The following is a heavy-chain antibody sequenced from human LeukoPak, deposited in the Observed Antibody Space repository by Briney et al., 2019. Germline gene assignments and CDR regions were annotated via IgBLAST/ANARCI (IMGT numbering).Heavy chain of an antibody. Sequence: GGSLRLSCAASGFTFSTYAMDWVRQAPGKELEWVAAISTSGGSAYYTDSVKGRFTISRDNSKNTLYLQMNSLRAEDTAVYYCARDGYCSSTNCPKGSAFDIWGQGTMVTVSS. CDR1: GFTFSTYA. CDR2: ISTSGGSA. V-gene: IGHV3-23*01. CDR3: ARDGYCSSTNCPKGSAFDI. J-gene: IGHJ3*02. D-gene: IGHD2-2*03.